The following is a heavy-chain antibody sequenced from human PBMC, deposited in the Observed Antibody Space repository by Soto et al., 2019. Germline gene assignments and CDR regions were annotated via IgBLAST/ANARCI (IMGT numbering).Heavy chain of an antibody. CDR3: ARGSKASYPGSRIFDF. V-gene: IGHV3-23*01. CDR1: GFTFGSRA. D-gene: IGHD3-10*01. CDR2: ITDTGGDT. J-gene: IGHJ4*02. Sequence: PGGSLRLSCVASGFTFGSRAMGWVRQAPGEGLEWVSTITDTGGDTKYADSVRGRFTISRDNSKNTLYLQMSSLRAEDSAVYYCARGSKASYPGSRIFDFWGRGTLVTVSS.